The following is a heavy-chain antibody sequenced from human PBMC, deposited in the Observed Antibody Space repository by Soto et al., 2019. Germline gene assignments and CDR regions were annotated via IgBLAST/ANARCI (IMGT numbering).Heavy chain of an antibody. D-gene: IGHD2-15*01. V-gene: IGHV3-48*01. CDR2: ISSSSSTI. CDR1: GFTFSSYS. CDR3: ARDPVPSPVVHGMDV. Sequence: EVQLVESGGGLVQPGGSLRLSCAASGFTFSSYSMNWVRQAPGKGLEWVSYISSSSSTIYYADSVKGRFTISRDNAKNSLSLRMTSLRAEDTAVYYCARDPVPSPVVHGMDVWGQGTTVTVSS. J-gene: IGHJ6*01.